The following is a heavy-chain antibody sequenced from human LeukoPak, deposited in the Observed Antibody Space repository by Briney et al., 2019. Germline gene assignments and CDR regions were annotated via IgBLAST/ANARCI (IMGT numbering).Heavy chain of an antibody. Sequence: PGGSLRLSCAASGFTFSSYWMHWVRQAPGKGLVRVSRINSDGSSISYADSVKGRFTISRDNAKNTLYLQMNSLRAEDTAVYYCAIRRYLAGFDYWGQGTLVTVSS. CDR3: AIRRYLAGFDY. CDR2: INSDGSSI. CDR1: GFTFSSYW. V-gene: IGHV3-74*01. D-gene: IGHD3-16*02. J-gene: IGHJ4*02.